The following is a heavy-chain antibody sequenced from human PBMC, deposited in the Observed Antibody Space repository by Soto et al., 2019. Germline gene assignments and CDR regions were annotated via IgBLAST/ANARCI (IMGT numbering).Heavy chain of an antibody. CDR1: GGSISSGDYY. Sequence: SETLSLTCTVSGGSISSGDYYWSWIRRPPGKGLEWIGYIYYSGSTYYNPSLKSRVTISVDTSKNQFSLKLSSVTAADTAVYYCARDQGGSNNWNYWFDPWGQGTLVTVSS. CDR3: ARDQGGSNNWNYWFDP. D-gene: IGHD1-7*01. V-gene: IGHV4-30-4*01. CDR2: IYYSGST. J-gene: IGHJ5*02.